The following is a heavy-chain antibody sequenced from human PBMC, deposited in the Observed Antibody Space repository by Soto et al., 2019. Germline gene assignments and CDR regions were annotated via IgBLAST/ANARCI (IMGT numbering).Heavy chain of an antibody. V-gene: IGHV1-24*01. CDR1: GYTLTELS. J-gene: IGHJ4*02. D-gene: IGHD3-22*01. CDR2: FDPEDGET. CDR3: ATGSHDSSGYLTLFDY. Sequence: ASVKVSCKVSGYTLTELSMHCVRQAPGKGLEWMGGFDPEDGETIYAQKFQGRVTMTEDTSTDTAYMELSSLRSEDTAVYYCATGSHDSSGYLTLFDYWGQGTLVTVSS.